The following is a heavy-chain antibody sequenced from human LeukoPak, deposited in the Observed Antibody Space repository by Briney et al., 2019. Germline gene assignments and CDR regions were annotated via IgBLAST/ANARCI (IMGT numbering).Heavy chain of an antibody. J-gene: IGHJ5*02. V-gene: IGHV4-59*08. CDR2: IYYSGST. CDR3: ARLVVVAASNWFDP. Sequence: SETLSLTCAVYGGSFSGYYWSWIRQPPGKGLEWIGYIYYSGSTNYNPSLKSRVTISVDTSKNQFSLKLSSVTAADTAVYYCARLVVVAASNWFDPGGQGTLVTVSS. CDR1: GGSFSGYY. D-gene: IGHD2-15*01.